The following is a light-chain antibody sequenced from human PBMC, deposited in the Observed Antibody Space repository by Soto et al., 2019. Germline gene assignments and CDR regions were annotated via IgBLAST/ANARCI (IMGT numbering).Light chain of an antibody. CDR1: QGINTD. J-gene: IGKJ4*01. V-gene: IGKV1-9*01. Sequence: DILLTQSPSSLSASVGDRVTITCRASQGINTDLAWYQQKPGKAPKSLIYSASSLQRGVPSRFSSSGCGTEFTLAVSSLQPEDVAIYYFQQLKSYPLSFGGGTKVDIK. CDR2: SAS. CDR3: QQLKSYPLS.